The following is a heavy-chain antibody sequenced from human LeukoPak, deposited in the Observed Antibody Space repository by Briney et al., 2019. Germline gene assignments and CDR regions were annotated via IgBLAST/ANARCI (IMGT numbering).Heavy chain of an antibody. Sequence: GGSLRLSCAASGFTFSDYYMSWIRQAPGKGLEWVSYSSISGSTIYYADSVKGRFTISRDNAKNSLYLQMNSLRAEDTAVYYCSRVVPAAPIAYWGQGTLVTVSS. CDR1: GFTFSDYY. V-gene: IGHV3-11*01. CDR3: SRVVPAAPIAY. J-gene: IGHJ4*02. D-gene: IGHD2-2*01. CDR2: SSISGSTI.